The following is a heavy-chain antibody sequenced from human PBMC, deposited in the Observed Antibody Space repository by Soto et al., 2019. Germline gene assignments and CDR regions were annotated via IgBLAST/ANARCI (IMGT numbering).Heavy chain of an antibody. D-gene: IGHD6-13*01. CDR2: ISSSSSYI. CDR1: GFTFSSYS. CDR3: ARDGEAAAGRDPYYYYYGMDV. J-gene: IGHJ6*02. Sequence: EVQLVESGGGLVKPGGSLRLSCAASGFTFSSYSMNWVRQAPGKGLEWVSSISSSSSYIYYADSVKGRFTISRNNAKNSLYRQMSSLRAEDTAVYYCARDGEAAAGRDPYYYYYGMDVWGQGTTVTVSS. V-gene: IGHV3-21*01.